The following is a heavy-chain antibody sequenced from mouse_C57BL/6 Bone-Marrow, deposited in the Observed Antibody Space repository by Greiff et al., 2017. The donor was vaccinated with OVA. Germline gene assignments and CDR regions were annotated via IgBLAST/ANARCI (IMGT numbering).Heavy chain of an antibody. CDR2: IDPENGDT. CDR1: GFNIQDDY. Sequence: EVQLQQSGAELVRPGASVKLSCTASGFNIQDDYMHWVKQRPEQGLAWIGWIDPENGDTEYASKFQGKATITADTSSNTAYLQLSSLTSEDTAVYYCTTGYGSSFFAYWGQGTLVTVSA. J-gene: IGHJ3*01. CDR3: TTGYGSSFFAY. D-gene: IGHD1-1*01. V-gene: IGHV14-4*01.